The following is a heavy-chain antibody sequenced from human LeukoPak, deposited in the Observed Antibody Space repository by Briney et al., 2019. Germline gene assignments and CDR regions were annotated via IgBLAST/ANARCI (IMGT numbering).Heavy chain of an antibody. Sequence: ASVKVSCKASGYTFTSYYMHWVRQAPGQGLEWMGRINPNSGGTNYAQKFQGRVTMTRDTSISTAYMELSRLRSDDTAVYYCARDGPLGWLLYYFDYWGQGTLVTVSS. CDR1: GYTFTSYY. J-gene: IGHJ4*02. D-gene: IGHD3-3*01. CDR2: INPNSGGT. CDR3: ARDGPLGWLLYYFDY. V-gene: IGHV1-2*06.